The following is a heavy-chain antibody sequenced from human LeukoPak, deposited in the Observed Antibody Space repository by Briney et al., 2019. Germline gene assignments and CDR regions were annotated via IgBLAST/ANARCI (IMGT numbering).Heavy chain of an antibody. J-gene: IGHJ5*02. D-gene: IGHD3-10*01. CDR3: ARDAVDYYYGSGSYYHGDWFDP. V-gene: IGHV4-30-2*01. Sequence: PSQTLSLTCAVSGGSISSGGYSWSWIRQPPGKGLEWIGYIYHSGSTYYNPSLKSRVTISVDRSKNQFSLELSSVTAADTAVYYCARDAVDYYYGSGSYYHGDWFDPWGQGTLVTVSS. CDR2: IYHSGST. CDR1: GGSISSGGYS.